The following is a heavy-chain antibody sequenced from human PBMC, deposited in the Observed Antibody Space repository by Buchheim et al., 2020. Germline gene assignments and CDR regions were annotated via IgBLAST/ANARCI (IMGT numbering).Heavy chain of an antibody. Sequence: QVQLVESGGGVVQPGRSLRLSCAASGFTFSSYGMHWVRQAPGKGLEWVAVISYDGSNKYYADSVKGRFTISRENSKNTLYLQMNSLRAEDTAVYYCAKDQARGWSFDYWGQGTL. CDR1: GFTFSSYG. V-gene: IGHV3-30*18. D-gene: IGHD6-19*01. CDR3: AKDQARGWSFDY. J-gene: IGHJ4*02. CDR2: ISYDGSNK.